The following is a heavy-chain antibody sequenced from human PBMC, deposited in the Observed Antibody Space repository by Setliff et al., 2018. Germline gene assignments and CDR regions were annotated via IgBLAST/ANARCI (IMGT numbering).Heavy chain of an antibody. D-gene: IGHD2-2*02. V-gene: IGHV4-39*07. J-gene: IGHJ6*02. CDR1: DASIGGSGYY. Sequence: SETLSLTCTVSDASIGGSGYYWGWIRQPPGKGPEWIGNIHYSGSTHYNPSLKSRVTISVDTSKNQFSLKLTSVTAADTAVYYCARDSRGLVPAAIEGSYYYYGMDVWGQGTTVTVSS. CDR2: IHYSGST. CDR3: ARDSRGLVPAAIEGSYYYYGMDV.